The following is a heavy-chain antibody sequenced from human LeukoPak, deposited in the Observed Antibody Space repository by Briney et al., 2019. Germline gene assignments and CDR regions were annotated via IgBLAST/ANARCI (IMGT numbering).Heavy chain of an antibody. J-gene: IGHJ6*03. CDR1: GGSFSGYY. D-gene: IGHD3-3*01. CDR3: ARGYRGSGYYPSDYYYYMDV. V-gene: IGHV4-34*01. Sequence: SETLSLTCAVYGGSFSGYYWSWIRQPPGKGLEWIGEINHSGSTNYNPSLKSRVTISVDTSKNQFSPKLSSVTAADTAVYYCARGYRGSGYYPSDYYYYMDVWGKGTTVTVSS. CDR2: INHSGST.